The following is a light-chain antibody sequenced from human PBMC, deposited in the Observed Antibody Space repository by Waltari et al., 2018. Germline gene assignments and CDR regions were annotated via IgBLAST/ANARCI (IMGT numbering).Light chain of an antibody. V-gene: IGLV2-14*01. CDR1: SSDVGGYNY. Sequence: QSALTQPASVSGSPGQSITISCTGTSSDVGGYNYASWYQQHPGKAPKLMIYEVNNRPSGVSTRFSGSKSGNTASLTISGLQAEDEADYYCSSYRSSSTPVVFGGGTKLTVL. CDR2: EVN. CDR3: SSYRSSSTPVV. J-gene: IGLJ2*01.